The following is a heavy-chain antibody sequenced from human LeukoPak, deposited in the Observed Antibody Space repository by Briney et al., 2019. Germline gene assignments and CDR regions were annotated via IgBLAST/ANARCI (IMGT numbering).Heavy chain of an antibody. V-gene: IGHV3-23*01. D-gene: IGHD2-21*02. Sequence: GGSLRLSCAAPGFTFSSSAMSWVRQAPGKGLEWVSIISGNGNTKYYADTVKGRFTISRDNSKNTLYLQMNSLRGEDTATYYCAKEHSYSGPGCNSLVAVWGKGTTVTVSS. CDR2: ISGNGNTK. CDR1: GFTFSSSA. CDR3: AKEHSYSGPGCNSLVAV. J-gene: IGHJ6*04.